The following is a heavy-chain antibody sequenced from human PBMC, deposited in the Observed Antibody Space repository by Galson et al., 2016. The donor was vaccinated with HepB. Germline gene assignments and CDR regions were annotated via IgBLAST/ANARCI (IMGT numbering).Heavy chain of an antibody. V-gene: IGHV3-11*01. CDR3: ARDRPNCSGGSCPLDY. CDR2: ISSSGNTI. J-gene: IGHJ4*02. CDR1: GFTFSDNY. Sequence: SLRLSCAASGFTFSDNYMSWIRQAPGKGLEWVSYISSSGNTIYYTDSVKGRFTISRDNPKKSLYLQMNSLRAEGTAVYYCARDRPNCSGGSCPLDYWGQGTLVTVSS. D-gene: IGHD2-15*01.